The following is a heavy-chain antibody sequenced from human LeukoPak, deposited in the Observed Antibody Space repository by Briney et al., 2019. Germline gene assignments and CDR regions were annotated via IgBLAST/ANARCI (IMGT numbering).Heavy chain of an antibody. CDR2: ISSSSSYM. Sequence: GGSLRLSCAASGFTFSSNTMNWVRQAPGKGLEWVSSISSSSSYMRYADSVRGRFTISRDNAKNSLYLQMNSLRAEDTAVYYCASEDYYDSSAYYYRNFQHWGQGTLVTVSS. CDR1: GFTFSSNT. J-gene: IGHJ1*01. CDR3: ASEDYYDSSAYYYRNFQH. V-gene: IGHV3-21*01. D-gene: IGHD3-22*01.